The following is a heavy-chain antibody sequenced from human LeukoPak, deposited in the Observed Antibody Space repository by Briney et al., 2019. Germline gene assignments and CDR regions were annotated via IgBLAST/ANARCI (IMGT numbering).Heavy chain of an antibody. D-gene: IGHD2-2*01. V-gene: IGHV1-46*03. CDR3: ARGGYCSSTGCYVGSNWFDP. CDR1: GYTFTSYY. Sequence: ASVKVSCKASGYTFTSYYMHWVRQAPGQGLEWMGIINPSGGSTSYAQKFQGRVTMTRDTSTSTVYMELSSLRSEDTAVYYCARGGYCSSTGCYVGSNWFDPWGQGTLVTVSS. J-gene: IGHJ5*02. CDR2: INPSGGST.